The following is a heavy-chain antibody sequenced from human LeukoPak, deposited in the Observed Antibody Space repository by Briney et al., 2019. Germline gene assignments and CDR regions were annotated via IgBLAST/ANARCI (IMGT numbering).Heavy chain of an antibody. CDR1: GFTFSSHA. V-gene: IGHV3-23*01. CDR2: ISGSGGST. D-gene: IGHD3-3*01. Sequence: GGSLRLSCAASGFTFSSHAMSWVRQAPGKGLEWVSAISGSGGSTYYADSVKGRFTISRDNSKNTLYLQMNSLRAEDTAVYYCAKSQGFWSGYSDLYFDYWGQGTLVTVSS. J-gene: IGHJ4*02. CDR3: AKSQGFWSGYSDLYFDY.